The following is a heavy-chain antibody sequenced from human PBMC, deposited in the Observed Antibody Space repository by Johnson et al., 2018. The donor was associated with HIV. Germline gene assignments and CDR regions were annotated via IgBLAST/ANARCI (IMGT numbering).Heavy chain of an antibody. CDR1: GFTFSNYG. V-gene: IGHV3-30*02. CDR3: ARDRGTMIVVGSAFDI. D-gene: IGHD3-22*01. Sequence: QVQLVEYGGGVVQPGGSLRLSCTASGFTFSNYGIYWVRQAPGKGLEWVAFIRFDGSNEYYADSVRGRFTISRDSSKSALYLQMNSLRAEDTAVYYCARDRGTMIVVGSAFDIWGQGTRVTVSS. J-gene: IGHJ3*02. CDR2: IRFDGSNE.